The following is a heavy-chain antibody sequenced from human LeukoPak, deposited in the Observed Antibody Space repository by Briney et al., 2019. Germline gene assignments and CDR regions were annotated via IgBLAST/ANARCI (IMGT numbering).Heavy chain of an antibody. D-gene: IGHD3-22*01. CDR2: ITGSYSHI. J-gene: IGHJ4*02. V-gene: IGHV3-21*01. CDR1: GFIFSAYS. Sequence: GGSLRLSCAASGFIFSAYSMNWVRQAPGKGLEWVSSITGSYSHIYYADSVKGRFTISRDNAKNSLCLQMNSLRAEDTAVYYCARGAEYYYDSSGYFPFDYWGQGTLVTVS. CDR3: ARGAEYYYDSSGYFPFDY.